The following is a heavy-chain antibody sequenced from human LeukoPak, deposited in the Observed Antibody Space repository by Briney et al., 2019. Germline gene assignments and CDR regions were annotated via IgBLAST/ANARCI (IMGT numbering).Heavy chain of an antibody. Sequence: ASVTVSCKASGYTFTIYCLHWVRQAPGQGLEWVGIINPSVGSTSYKQKFQGRVTMTWDTSTSTVYMELSSLRSEDTAVYYCARDRGINMVRGVIDYWGQGTLVTVSS. D-gene: IGHD3-10*01. J-gene: IGHJ4*02. V-gene: IGHV1-46*01. CDR2: INPSVGST. CDR1: GYTFTIYC. CDR3: ARDRGINMVRGVIDY.